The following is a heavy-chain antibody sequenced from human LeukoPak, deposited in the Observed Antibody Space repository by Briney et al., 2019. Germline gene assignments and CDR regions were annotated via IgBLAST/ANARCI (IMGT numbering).Heavy chain of an antibody. V-gene: IGHV4-34*01. CDR2: INHSGST. D-gene: IGHD6-13*01. Sequence: SETLSLTCAVYGGSFSGYYWSWIRQPPGKGLEWIGEINHSGSTNYNPSLKSRVTISVDTSKNQFSLKLSSVTAADTAVYYCARWSGSWYFDYWGQGTQVTVSS. J-gene: IGHJ4*02. CDR3: ARWSGSWYFDY. CDR1: GGSFSGYY.